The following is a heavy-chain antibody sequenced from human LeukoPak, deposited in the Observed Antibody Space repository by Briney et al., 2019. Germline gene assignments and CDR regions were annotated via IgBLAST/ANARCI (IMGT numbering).Heavy chain of an antibody. Sequence: PSETLSLTCAVSGYSISSGYYWGWIRQPPGKGLEWIGSIYYSGSTYYNPSLKSRVTISVDTSKNQFSLKLSSVTAADTAVYYCARRTGYSSSWYYFDYWGQGTLVTVSS. CDR1: GYSISSGYY. D-gene: IGHD6-13*01. V-gene: IGHV4-38-2*01. CDR3: ARRTGYSSSWYYFDY. J-gene: IGHJ4*02. CDR2: IYYSGST.